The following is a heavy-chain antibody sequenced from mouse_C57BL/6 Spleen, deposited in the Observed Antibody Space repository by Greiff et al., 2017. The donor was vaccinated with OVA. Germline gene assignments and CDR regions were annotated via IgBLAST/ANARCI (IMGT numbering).Heavy chain of an antibody. CDR2: ISGGGGNT. CDR3: ARQRELGFYFDY. Sequence: VMLVESGGGLVKPGGSLKLSCAASGFTFSSYTMSWVRQTPEKRLEWVATISGGGGNTYYPDSVKGRFTISRDNAKNTLYLQMSSLRSEDTALYYCARQRELGFYFDYWGQGTTLTVSS. CDR1: GFTFSSYT. D-gene: IGHD4-1*01. J-gene: IGHJ2*01. V-gene: IGHV5-9*01.